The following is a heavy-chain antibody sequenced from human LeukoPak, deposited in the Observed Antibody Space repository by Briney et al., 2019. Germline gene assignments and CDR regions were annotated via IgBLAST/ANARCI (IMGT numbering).Heavy chain of an antibody. D-gene: IGHD3-10*01. Sequence: ASVKVSCKAVGYTFSNYYIQWVRQTPGQGLEWMAIINPSGGATTYAQKFKGRVTLTRDTSTSTVYMELNSVRFEDTAVYYCARVVVRGITPKESDYWGQGTLVTVSS. CDR3: ARVVVRGITPKESDY. CDR1: GYTFSNYY. J-gene: IGHJ4*02. CDR2: INPSGGAT. V-gene: IGHV1-46*01.